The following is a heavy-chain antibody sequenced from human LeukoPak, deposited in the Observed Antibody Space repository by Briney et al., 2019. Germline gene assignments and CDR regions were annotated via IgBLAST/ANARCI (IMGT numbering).Heavy chain of an antibody. Sequence: ASVKVSCKASGYTFTSYGISWVRQAPGQGLEWMGWISAYNGNTNYAQKLQGRVTMTTVTSTSTAYMELRSLRSDDTAVYYCARDREGYCSGGSCYDGYYYYGMDVWGQGTTVTVSS. CDR3: ARDREGYCSGGSCYDGYYYYGMDV. CDR2: ISAYNGNT. V-gene: IGHV1-18*01. J-gene: IGHJ6*02. D-gene: IGHD2-15*01. CDR1: GYTFTSYG.